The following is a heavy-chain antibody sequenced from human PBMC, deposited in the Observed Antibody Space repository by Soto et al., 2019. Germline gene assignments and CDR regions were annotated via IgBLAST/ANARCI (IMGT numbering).Heavy chain of an antibody. V-gene: IGHV4-34*01. CDR3: ARGGDIVVVVAATKGAFDI. D-gene: IGHD2-15*01. CDR1: GGYFSGYY. CDR2: INHSGST. Sequence: PSETLSLTCAVYGGYFSGYYWSWIRQPPGKGLEWIGEINHSGSTNYNPSLKSRVTISVDTSKNQFSLKLSSVTAADTAVYYCARGGDIVVVVAATKGAFDIWGQGTMVTVSS. J-gene: IGHJ3*02.